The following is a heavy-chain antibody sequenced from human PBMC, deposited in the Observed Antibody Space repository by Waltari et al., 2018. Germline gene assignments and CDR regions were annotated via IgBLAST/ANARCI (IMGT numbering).Heavy chain of an antibody. D-gene: IGHD3-10*01. CDR1: GFTFRSYS. CDR2: ISSSSSYI. V-gene: IGHV3-21*01. CDR3: AREWFGELSVDY. Sequence: EVQLVESGGGLVTPGGSLRLSCAASGFTFRSYSLNWVRQAPGKGLEWVSSISSSSSYIYYADSVKGRFTISRDNAKNSLYLQMNSLRAEDTAVYYCAREWFGELSVDYWGQGTLVTVSS. J-gene: IGHJ4*02.